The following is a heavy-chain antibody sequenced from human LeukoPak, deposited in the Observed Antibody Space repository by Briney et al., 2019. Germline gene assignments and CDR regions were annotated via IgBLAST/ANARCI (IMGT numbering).Heavy chain of an antibody. V-gene: IGHV1-24*01. D-gene: IGHD3-10*01. CDR1: GYTLTELS. CDR2: FNPEDGET. Sequence: ASVTVSCKVSGYTLTELSMHWVRQAPGKGLEWRGGFNPEDGETIYAQTIQGRVTMTEDTSTDTAYMELSSLRSEDTAVYYCATGGVLWFGESPNYFGYWGQGTLVTVSS. CDR3: ATGGVLWFGESPNYFGY. J-gene: IGHJ4*02.